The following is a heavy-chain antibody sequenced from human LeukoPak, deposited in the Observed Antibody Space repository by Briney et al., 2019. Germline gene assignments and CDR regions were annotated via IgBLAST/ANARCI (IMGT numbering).Heavy chain of an antibody. V-gene: IGHV3-23*01. D-gene: IGHD5-12*01. CDR3: ARDLGWLHYAD. CDR2: IGGSGGFIT. CDR1: GFTFSSHG. J-gene: IGHJ4*02. Sequence: GGTLRLSRAASGFTFSSHGMNWVRQAPGKGLEWVSGIGGSGGFITYYADSVKGRFTVSRDNSKNTLYLQMNSLRADDTAIYYCARDLGWLHYADWGQGTLVTVSS.